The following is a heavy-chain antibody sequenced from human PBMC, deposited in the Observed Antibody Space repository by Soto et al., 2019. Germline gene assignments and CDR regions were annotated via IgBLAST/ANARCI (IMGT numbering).Heavy chain of an antibody. Sequence: SETLSLTCTVSGGSISSHYWSWVRQAPGKGLEWIGHIYYRGSTTYNPSLRSRSTISVDTSNNQFSLKLNSVTTADTAVYYCARDGREASGMDVWGQGTTVTVSS. V-gene: IGHV4-59*11. CDR2: IYYRGST. CDR1: GGSISSHY. CDR3: ARDGREASGMDV. J-gene: IGHJ6*02. D-gene: IGHD1-26*01.